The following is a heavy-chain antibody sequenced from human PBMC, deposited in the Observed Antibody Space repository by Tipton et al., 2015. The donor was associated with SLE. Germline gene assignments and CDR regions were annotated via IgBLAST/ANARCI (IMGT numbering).Heavy chain of an antibody. CDR1: GGSFSGYY. V-gene: IGHV4-34*01. J-gene: IGHJ4*02. Sequence: SLTCAVYGGSFSGYYWSWIRQPPGKGLEWIGEINHSGSTNYNPSLKSRVTISVDTSKNQFSLKLSSVTAADTAVYYCARGNYGTDYWGQGTLVTVSS. D-gene: IGHD1-1*01. CDR2: INHSGST. CDR3: ARGNYGTDY.